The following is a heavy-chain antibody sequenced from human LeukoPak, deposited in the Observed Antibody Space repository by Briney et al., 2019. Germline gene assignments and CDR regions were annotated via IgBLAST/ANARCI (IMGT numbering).Heavy chain of an antibody. J-gene: IGHJ4*02. CDR1: GFTFSSYG. CDR3: AKLNLLSDTAMDLFDY. V-gene: IGHV3-30*18. Sequence: GGSLRLSCAASGFTFSSYGMHWVRQAPGKGLEWVAVISYDGSNKYCADSVKGRFTISRDNSKNTLYLQMNSLRAEDTAVYYCAKLNLLSDTAMDLFDYWGQGTLVTVSS. CDR2: ISYDGSNK. D-gene: IGHD5-18*01.